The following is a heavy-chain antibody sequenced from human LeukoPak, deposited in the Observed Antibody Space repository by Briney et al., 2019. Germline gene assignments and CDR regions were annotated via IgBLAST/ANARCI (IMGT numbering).Heavy chain of an antibody. CDR2: ISGSGGST. D-gene: IGHD1-26*01. CDR1: GFTFTSYA. J-gene: IGHJ6*03. CDR3: ARDPYSGSYVDYYYYYYMDV. Sequence: GGSLRLSCAASGFTFTSYAMSWVRQAPGKGLEWVSTISGSGGSTYYADSVKGRFTISRDNPQNTLYLHINSLRAEDTAVYYCARDPYSGSYVDYYYYYYMDVWGKGTTVTISS. V-gene: IGHV3-23*01.